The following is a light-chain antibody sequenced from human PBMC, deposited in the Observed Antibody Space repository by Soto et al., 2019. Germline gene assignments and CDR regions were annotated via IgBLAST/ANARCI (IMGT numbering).Light chain of an antibody. Sequence: ERVITHSPATLSVSTRERATLSCRASQSVSSNLAWYQHKPGQAPRLLIYGASTRATGIPARFSGSGSGTEFTLTISSLQSEDFAVYYCQQYNNWPRGTFGQGTKVDIK. J-gene: IGKJ1*01. CDR2: GAS. CDR1: QSVSSN. CDR3: QQYNNWPRGT. V-gene: IGKV3-15*01.